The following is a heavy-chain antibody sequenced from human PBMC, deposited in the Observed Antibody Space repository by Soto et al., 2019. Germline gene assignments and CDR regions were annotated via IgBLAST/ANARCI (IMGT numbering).Heavy chain of an antibody. D-gene: IGHD3-10*01. CDR1: VFTFSDYY. CDR3: AREGTEIGANFHYFEY. J-gene: IGHJ4*02. V-gene: IGHV3-11*06. CDR2: ISSSSSYT. Sequence: VGSLRLSCASSVFTFSDYYMSCIRHSPGKGLEWVSYISSSSSYTNYADSVKGRFTISRDNDKNSLYLQMNSLRAEDTAVYYCAREGTEIGANFHYFEYWGQGTLVSLSS.